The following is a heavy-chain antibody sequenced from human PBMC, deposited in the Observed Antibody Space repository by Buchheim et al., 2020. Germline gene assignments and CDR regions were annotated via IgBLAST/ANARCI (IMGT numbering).Heavy chain of an antibody. CDR1: GGSISSFF. V-gene: IGHV4-59*01. Sequence: QVHLQESGPGLVKPSETLSLTCTVSGGSISSFFWSWIRQPPGGGLEWIGYIYNSGSTNYSPSLKSRVTISVDTSKNQFSLNLNSVTAADTAVFYCARGSFTAIDFWGQGTL. D-gene: IGHD3-16*01. CDR3: ARGSFTAIDF. CDR2: IYNSGST. J-gene: IGHJ4*02.